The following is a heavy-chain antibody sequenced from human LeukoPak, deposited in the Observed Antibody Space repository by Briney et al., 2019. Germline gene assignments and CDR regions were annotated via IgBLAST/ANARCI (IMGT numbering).Heavy chain of an antibody. V-gene: IGHV3-9*01. Sequence: GGSLRLSCAASGFTFDDYAMHWVRQAPGKGLEWVSGISWNSGSIGYADSVKGRFTISRDNAKNSLYLQMNSLRAEDTALYYCAKDARTIAAAGTYFDYWGQETLVTVSS. CDR3: AKDARTIAAAGTYFDY. D-gene: IGHD6-13*01. CDR1: GFTFDDYA. CDR2: ISWNSGSI. J-gene: IGHJ4*02.